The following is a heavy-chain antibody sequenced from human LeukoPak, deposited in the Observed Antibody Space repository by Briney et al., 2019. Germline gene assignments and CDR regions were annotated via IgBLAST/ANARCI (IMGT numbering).Heavy chain of an antibody. CDR1: DGSISSSSYY. Sequence: SETLSLTCTVSDGSISSSSYYWGWIRQPPGKGLEWIGSIYYSGSTNYNPSLKSRVTISVDTSKKQFSLKLSSVTAADTAVYYGARQASGSSRLAYFDYWGQGTLVTVSS. D-gene: IGHD6-13*01. V-gene: IGHV4-39*01. CDR3: ARQASGSSRLAYFDY. CDR2: IYYSGST. J-gene: IGHJ4*02.